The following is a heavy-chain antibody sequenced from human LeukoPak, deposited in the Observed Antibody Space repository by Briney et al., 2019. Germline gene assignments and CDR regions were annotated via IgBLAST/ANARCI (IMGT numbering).Heavy chain of an antibody. Sequence: ASVKVSCKVSGYTLTELSMHWVRQAPGKGLEWMGGFDPEDGETIYAQKVQGRVTMTEDTSTDTAYMELSSLRSEDTAVYYCATSFGMAGTPNFDYWGQGTLVTVSS. D-gene: IGHD6-19*01. J-gene: IGHJ4*02. CDR2: FDPEDGET. CDR3: ATSFGMAGTPNFDY. CDR1: GYTLTELS. V-gene: IGHV1-24*01.